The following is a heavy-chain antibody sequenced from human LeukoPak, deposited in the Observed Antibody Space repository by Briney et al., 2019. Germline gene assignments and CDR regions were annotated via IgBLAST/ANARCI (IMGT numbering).Heavy chain of an antibody. CDR3: ATGIAAASWGSGGNWFDP. J-gene: IGHJ5*02. CDR2: IYYSGST. V-gene: IGHV4-39*01. CDR1: GGSISSRNYY. Sequence: SETLSLTCTVSGGSISSRNYYWGWIRQPPGKGLEWIGSIYYSGSTYYNPSLKSRVTISVDTSKNQFSLKLSSVTAADTAVYYCATGIAAASWGSGGNWFDPWGQGTLVTVSS. D-gene: IGHD6-13*01.